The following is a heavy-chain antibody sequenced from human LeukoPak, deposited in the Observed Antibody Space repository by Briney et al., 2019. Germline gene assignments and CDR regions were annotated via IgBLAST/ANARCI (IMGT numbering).Heavy chain of an antibody. CDR1: GFTFNNFA. J-gene: IGHJ4*02. CDR2: ISGSSSSK. D-gene: IGHD2-15*01. V-gene: IGHV3-23*01. CDR3: AKDRLQFGYCSGGSCYATFDS. Sequence: PGGSLRLSCAASGFTFNNFAMSWVRQAPGKGLEWVPAISGSSSSKYYADSVKGRFTISRDNSRNTLYLQMSSLRAEDTAVYYCAKDRLQFGYCSGGSCYATFDSWGQGTLLTVSS.